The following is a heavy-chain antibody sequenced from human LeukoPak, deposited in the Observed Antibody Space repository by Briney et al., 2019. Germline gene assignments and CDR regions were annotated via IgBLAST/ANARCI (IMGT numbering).Heavy chain of an antibody. CDR3: AKDIVRYYGSSGYYWGNFDY. D-gene: IGHD3-22*01. CDR2: ISWNSGSI. Sequence: GGSLRLSCAASGFTFDDYAMHWVRQAPGKGLEWVSGISWNSGSIGYADSVRGRFTISRDNAKNSLYLQMNSLRAEDTALYYCAKDIVRYYGSSGYYWGNFDYWGQGTLVTVSS. V-gene: IGHV3-9*01. CDR1: GFTFDDYA. J-gene: IGHJ4*02.